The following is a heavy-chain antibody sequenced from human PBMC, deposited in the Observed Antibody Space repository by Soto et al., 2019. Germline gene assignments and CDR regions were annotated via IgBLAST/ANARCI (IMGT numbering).Heavy chain of an antibody. CDR2: IYTGGST. D-gene: IGHD3-3*02. CDR1: GFTVSSNY. Sequence: GGSLRLSCAASGFTVSSNYMTWVRQAPGKGLEWVSVIYTGGSTYYADSVKGRFTISRHNSKNTLYLQMDSLRAEDTAVYYCARGISPLFDYCGQGILVTVSA. V-gene: IGHV3-53*04. J-gene: IGHJ4*02. CDR3: ARGISPLFDY.